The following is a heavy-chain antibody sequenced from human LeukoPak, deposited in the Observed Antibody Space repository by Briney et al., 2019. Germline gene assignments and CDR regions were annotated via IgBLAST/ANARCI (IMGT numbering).Heavy chain of an antibody. CDR1: GGTFGSYG. CDR3: ARGPYDGTFYFDS. Sequence: SVKVSCKISGGTFGSYGISWVRQAPGQGLEWMGRTIPIRGMTNYAQKFQGRVTITADTSTSTAYMELSSLTSEDTAVYFCARGPYDGTFYFDSWDQGTLVIVSS. V-gene: IGHV1-69*04. D-gene: IGHD3-16*01. CDR2: TIPIRGMT. J-gene: IGHJ4*02.